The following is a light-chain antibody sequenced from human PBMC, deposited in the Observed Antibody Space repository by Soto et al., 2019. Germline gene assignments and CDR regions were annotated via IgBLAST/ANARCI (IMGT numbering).Light chain of an antibody. CDR3: QQYVRSPWT. Sequence: EIVLTQSPGTLSLSPGERATLSCRASQSVSSSSLAWYQQKRGQAPRLLIHDASSRATGIPDRFSGSGSGTDFTLAISRLEPEDFAVYYCQQYVRSPWTFGRGTKVDIK. CDR2: DAS. V-gene: IGKV3-20*01. J-gene: IGKJ1*01. CDR1: QSVSSSS.